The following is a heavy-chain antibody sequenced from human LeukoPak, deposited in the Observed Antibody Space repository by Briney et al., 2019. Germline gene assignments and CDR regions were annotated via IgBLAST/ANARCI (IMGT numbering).Heavy chain of an antibody. CDR2: ISSSSSYT. J-gene: IGHJ6*02. V-gene: IGHV3-11*06. CDR1: GFTFSDYY. CDR3: ARVGYCSGGSCYGMDV. Sequence: GGSLRLSCAASGFTFSDYYMSWIRQAPGKGLEWVSYISSSSSYTNYADSVKGRFTISRDNAKNSLYLQMNSLRAKDTAVYYCARVGYCSGGSCYGMDVWGQGTTVTVSS. D-gene: IGHD2-15*01.